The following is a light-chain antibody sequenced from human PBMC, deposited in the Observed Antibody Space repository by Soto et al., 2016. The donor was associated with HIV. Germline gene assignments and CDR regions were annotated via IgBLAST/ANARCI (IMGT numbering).Light chain of an antibody. J-gene: IGKJ2*01. CDR2: KAS. CDR3: QQFGNKPYT. Sequence: DIQMTQSPSTLSASVGDRVTITCRASQDITTWLAWYQQKPGKPPNLLIYKASNLQNGVPSRFSGSGSGPEFTLSINSLQPDDFATYYCQQFGNKPYTFGQGTKLEIK. V-gene: IGKV1-5*03. CDR1: QDITTW.